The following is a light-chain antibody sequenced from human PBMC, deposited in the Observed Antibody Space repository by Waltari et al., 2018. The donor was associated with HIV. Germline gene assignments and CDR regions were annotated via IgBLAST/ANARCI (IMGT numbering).Light chain of an antibody. Sequence: SYELTQPSSVSVSPGQTARITCSGDVLAKKYARWFQQKPGQAPVLVIYKDSERPSGIPERCCGSSSGTTVTLTISGAQVEDEADYYCDPAADNNLGVFGGGTKLTVL. CDR1: VLAKKY. CDR3: DPAADNNLGV. J-gene: IGLJ2*01. V-gene: IGLV3-27*01. CDR2: KDS.